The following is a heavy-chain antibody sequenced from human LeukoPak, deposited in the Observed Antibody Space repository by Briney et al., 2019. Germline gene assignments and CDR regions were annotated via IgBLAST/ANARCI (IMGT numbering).Heavy chain of an antibody. D-gene: IGHD2-21*02. V-gene: IGHV4-61*02. CDR3: ASGLLSPWYFDY. CDR2: IYTSGST. Sequence: SQTLSLTCTVSGGSISSGSYYWSWIRQPAGKGLEWIGRIYTSGSTNYNPSLKSRVTISVDTSKNQFSLKLSSVTAADTAVYYCASGLLSPWYFDYWGQGTLVTVSS. CDR1: GGSISSGSYY. J-gene: IGHJ4*02.